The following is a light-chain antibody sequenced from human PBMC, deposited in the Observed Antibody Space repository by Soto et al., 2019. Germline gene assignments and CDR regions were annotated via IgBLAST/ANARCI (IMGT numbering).Light chain of an antibody. Sequence: QSVLTQSPSASASLGASVKLTCTLSSGHSSNAIAWHQQQPEKGPRYLMKLNSDGSHSKGDGIPDRFSGSSSGAERYLTISSLQSEDEADYYCQTWGTGIVVFGGGNKLTVL. CDR1: SGHSSNA. V-gene: IGLV4-69*01. J-gene: IGLJ2*01. CDR3: QTWGTGIVV. CDR2: LNSDGSH.